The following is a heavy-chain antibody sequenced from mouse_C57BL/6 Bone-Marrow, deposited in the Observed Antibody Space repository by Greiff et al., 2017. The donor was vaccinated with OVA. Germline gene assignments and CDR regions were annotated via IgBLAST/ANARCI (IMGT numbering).Heavy chain of an antibody. CDR2: IYPRDGST. CDR1: GYTFTSYD. Sequence: VKLVESGPELVKPGASVKLSCKASGYTFTSYDINWVKQRPGQVLEWIGWIYPRDGSTKYNEKFKGKATLTVDTSSSTAYMELHSLTSEDSAVYFCAIANWDHYFDYWGQGTTLTVSS. V-gene: IGHV1-85*01. CDR3: AIANWDHYFDY. D-gene: IGHD4-1*01. J-gene: IGHJ2*01.